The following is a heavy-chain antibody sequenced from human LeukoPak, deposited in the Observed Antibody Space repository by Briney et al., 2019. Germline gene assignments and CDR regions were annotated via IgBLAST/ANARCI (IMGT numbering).Heavy chain of an antibody. D-gene: IGHD3-16*01. J-gene: IGHJ4*02. V-gene: IGHV4-39*07. CDR2: IYYSGST. CDR3: AREGGESIARLNDY. Sequence: SETLSLTCTVSGGSISSSSYYWGWIRQPPGKGLEWIGSIYYSGSTYYNPSLKSRVTISVDTSKNQFSLKLSSVTAADTAVYYCAREGGESIARLNDYWGQGTLVTVSS. CDR1: GGSISSSSYY.